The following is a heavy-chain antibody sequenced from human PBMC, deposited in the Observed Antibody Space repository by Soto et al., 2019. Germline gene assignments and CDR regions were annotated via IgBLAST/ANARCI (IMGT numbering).Heavy chain of an antibody. Sequence: QVQLVESGGGVVQPGRSLRLSCAASGFTFSSYGMHWVRQAPGKGLEWVAVISYDGSNKYYADSVKGRFTISRDNSKNTLYLQMNSLRAEDTAVYYCAKDLTPEWPQGQFDYWGQGTLVTVSS. CDR3: AKDLTPEWPQGQFDY. CDR1: GFTFSSYG. CDR2: ISYDGSNK. V-gene: IGHV3-30*18. J-gene: IGHJ4*02. D-gene: IGHD3-3*01.